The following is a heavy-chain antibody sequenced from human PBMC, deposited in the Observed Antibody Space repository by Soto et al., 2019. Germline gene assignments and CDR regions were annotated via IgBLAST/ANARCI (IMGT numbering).Heavy chain of an antibody. CDR3: AHTAPTGDYWESFDF. D-gene: IGHD3-22*01. Sequence: QITLKESGPTLVKPTQTLTLTCTFSGLSLSTGGVGVGWIRQPPVKALEWLTLMYWGDDKRYSPSLKSRLTITEDNPKNQVVLTMTNMDPVDTATYYCAHTAPTGDYWESFDFWGQGTLVTVSS. V-gene: IGHV2-5*02. J-gene: IGHJ4*02. CDR2: MYWGDDK. CDR1: GLSLSTGGVG.